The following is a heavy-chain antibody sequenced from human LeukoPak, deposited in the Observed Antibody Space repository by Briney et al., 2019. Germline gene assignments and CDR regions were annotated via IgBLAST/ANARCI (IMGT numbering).Heavy chain of an antibody. CDR1: GGSISSGYFY. V-gene: IGHV4-30-4*01. J-gene: IGHJ5*02. CDR2: IYYGGST. D-gene: IGHD2-15*01. Sequence: TLSLTCTVSGGSISSGYFYWSWIRQPPGKGLEWIGYIYYGGSTYYNASLKSRVTISVDTSKNQFSLNLTSVTAADTAVYYCARTPTVSNWFDPWGQGTLVTVSS. CDR3: ARTPTVSNWFDP.